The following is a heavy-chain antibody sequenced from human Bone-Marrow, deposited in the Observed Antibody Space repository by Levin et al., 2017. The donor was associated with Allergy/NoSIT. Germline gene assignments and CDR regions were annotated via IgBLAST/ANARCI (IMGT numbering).Heavy chain of an antibody. CDR3: VNSVDFWSGSIDH. D-gene: IGHD3-3*01. V-gene: IGHV3-64D*06. CDR2: ISSNGHGT. Sequence: GGSLRLSCSGSGFTFSNYAIHWVRQAPRKGLEYVSAISSNGHGTYYADSVRGRFTISRDNSKNTLYLQMSSLRPEDTAVYYCVNSVDFWSGSIDHWGQGTLVTVSS. J-gene: IGHJ4*02. CDR1: GFTFSNYA.